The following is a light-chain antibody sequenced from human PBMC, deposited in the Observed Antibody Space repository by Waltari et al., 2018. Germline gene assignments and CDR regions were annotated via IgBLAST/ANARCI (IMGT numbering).Light chain of an antibody. Sequence: EIVLTQSPGTLSLSPGAGATLSCRASQSVGRSLVWYQQKPGQAPRLVISGASSRATGIPDRFSGSGSGTDFSLTISRLEPEDFAVYYCQHYVRLPVTFGRGTKVEIK. V-gene: IGKV3-20*01. CDR1: QSVGRS. CDR3: QHYVRLPVT. CDR2: GAS. J-gene: IGKJ4*02.